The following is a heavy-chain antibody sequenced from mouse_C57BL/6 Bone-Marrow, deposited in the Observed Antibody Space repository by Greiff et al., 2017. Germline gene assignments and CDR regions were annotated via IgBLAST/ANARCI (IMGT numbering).Heavy chain of an antibody. CDR3: AREDDGYYWFAY. D-gene: IGHD2-3*01. V-gene: IGHV1-54*01. CDR1: GYAFTNYL. CDR2: INPGSGGT. J-gene: IGHJ3*01. Sequence: QVQLQQSGAELVRPGTSVKVSCKASGYAFTNYLIEWVKQRPGQGLEWIGVINPGSGGTNYNEKFKGKATLTADKSSSTAYMQLSSLTSDDSAVYFCAREDDGYYWFAYWGQGTLVTVSA.